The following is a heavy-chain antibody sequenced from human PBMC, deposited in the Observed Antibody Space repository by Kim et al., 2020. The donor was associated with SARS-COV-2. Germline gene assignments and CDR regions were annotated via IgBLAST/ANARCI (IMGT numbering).Heavy chain of an antibody. D-gene: IGHD6-19*01. V-gene: IGHV4-61*01. CDR3: ARDCSDHGDWYFDL. CDR1: GGSVSSGSYY. J-gene: IGHJ2*01. CDR2: IYYSGST. Sequence: SETLSLTCTVSGGSVSSGSYYWSWIRQPPGKGLEWIGYIYYSGSTNYNPSLKSRVTISVDTSKNQFSLKLSSVTAADTAVYYCARDCSDHGDWYFDLWGRGTLVTVSS.